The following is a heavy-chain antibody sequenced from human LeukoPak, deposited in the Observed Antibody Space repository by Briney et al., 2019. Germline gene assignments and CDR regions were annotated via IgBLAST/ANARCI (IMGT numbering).Heavy chain of an antibody. CDR2: MNPTSGNK. CDR3: ARGPQWRGDYYYMDV. D-gene: IGHD6-19*01. V-gene: IGHV1-8*01. Sequence: GASVKVSCKASGYSFTNFDINWVRQATGPGLEWLGWMNPTSGNKGYAQKFQGRVTMTMNTSITTAYVELSSLRSEDTAVYYCARGPQWRGDYYYMDVWGRGTTVPVSS. CDR1: GYSFTNFD. J-gene: IGHJ6*03.